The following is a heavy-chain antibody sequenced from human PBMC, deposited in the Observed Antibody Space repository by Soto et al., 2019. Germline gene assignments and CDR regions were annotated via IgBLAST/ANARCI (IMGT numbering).Heavy chain of an antibody. CDR1: GFTFSSYA. CDR3: TSGTGKSDFDY. Sequence: GSLRLSCAASGFTFSSYAMSWVRQAPGKGLEWVGRIKSKTEGGTRDFPAPVKGRFAISRDDSKNTVYLQMDSLKIEDSAMYYCTSGTGKSDFDYWGLGTLVTVSS. CDR2: IKSKTEGGTR. V-gene: IGHV3-15*01. J-gene: IGHJ4*02. D-gene: IGHD3-3*01.